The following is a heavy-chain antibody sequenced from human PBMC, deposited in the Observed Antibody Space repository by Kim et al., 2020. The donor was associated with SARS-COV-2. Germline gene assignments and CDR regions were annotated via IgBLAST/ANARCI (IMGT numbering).Heavy chain of an antibody. D-gene: IGHD4-17*01. V-gene: IGHV3-11*05. J-gene: IGHJ5*02. Sequence: SVKGRFTISRDNAKTSLYLQMTSLRAEDTAVYYCARGYGDYGDWDWFDPWGQGTLVTVSS. CDR3: ARGYGDYGDWDWFDP.